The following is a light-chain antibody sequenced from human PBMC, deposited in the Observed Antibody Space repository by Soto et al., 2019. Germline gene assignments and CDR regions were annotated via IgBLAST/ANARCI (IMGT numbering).Light chain of an antibody. J-gene: IGKJ4*01. CDR2: DAS. Sequence: DIQMTQSPSSLSASVGDRVTITCQASQDISSYLNWYQQKPGKAPKVLIYDASKLEKGVPSRFSGSGSGIDFTFTISSLQPEDIATYYCQQYDVLPLTFGGGTKVEIK. V-gene: IGKV1-33*01. CDR1: QDISSY. CDR3: QQYDVLPLT.